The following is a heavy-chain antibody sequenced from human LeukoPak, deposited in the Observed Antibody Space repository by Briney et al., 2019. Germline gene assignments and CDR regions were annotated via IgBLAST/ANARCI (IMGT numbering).Heavy chain of an antibody. J-gene: IGHJ6*02. CDR3: ATEYYYDSRGRLYYYGMDV. Sequence: GGSLRLSCAASGFTFSSYTMNWVRQAPGKGLEWVSSISSSSSYIYYADSVKGRFTISRDNSKNTLYLQMNSLRAEDTAVYYCATEYYYDSRGRLYYYGMDVWGQGTTVTVSS. D-gene: IGHD3-22*01. V-gene: IGHV3-21*04. CDR2: ISSSSSYI. CDR1: GFTFSSYT.